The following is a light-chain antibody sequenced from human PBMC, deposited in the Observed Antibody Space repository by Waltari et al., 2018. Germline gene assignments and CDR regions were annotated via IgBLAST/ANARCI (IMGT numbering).Light chain of an antibody. CDR1: QNITRW. V-gene: IGKV1-5*01. CDR3: QQYNTYCS. J-gene: IGKJ4*01. Sequence: DIQMIQSPSTLSASVGARVTITCRASQNITRWLAWYQQKPGKAPKLLMYDVSTLESGVPSRFSGRGSGTEFTLTISSLQPDDFAVYYCQQYNTYCSFGGGTKVEI. CDR2: DVS.